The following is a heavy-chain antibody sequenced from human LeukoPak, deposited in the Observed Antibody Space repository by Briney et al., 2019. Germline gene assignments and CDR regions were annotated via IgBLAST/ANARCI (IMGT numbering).Heavy chain of an antibody. V-gene: IGHV4-59*01. J-gene: IGHJ4*02. CDR1: GGSISSYY. D-gene: IGHD3-22*01. Sequence: SDTLSLTCTVSGGSISSYYWSWIRQPPGKGLEWIGYIYYSGSTNYNPSLKSRVTISVDTSKNQVSLKLSSVTAADTAVYYCARDSSGYYSYFDYWGQGTLVTVSS. CDR3: ARDSSGYYSYFDY. CDR2: IYYSGST.